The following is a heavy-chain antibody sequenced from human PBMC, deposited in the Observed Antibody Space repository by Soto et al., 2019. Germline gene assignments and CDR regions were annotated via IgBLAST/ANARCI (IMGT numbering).Heavy chain of an antibody. CDR1: GFTVSSNY. J-gene: IGHJ3*02. Sequence: EVQLVETGGGLIQPGGSLRLSCAASGFTVSSNYMSWVRQAPGKGLEWVSVIYSGGSTYYADSVKGRFTISRDNSKNTLYLQMNSLRAEDTAVYYCARAPQGSSTSCLLYSSSCFLKGFDIWGQGTMVTVSS. CDR3: ARAPQGSSTSCLLYSSSCFLKGFDI. CDR2: IYSGGST. V-gene: IGHV3-53*02. D-gene: IGHD2-2*01.